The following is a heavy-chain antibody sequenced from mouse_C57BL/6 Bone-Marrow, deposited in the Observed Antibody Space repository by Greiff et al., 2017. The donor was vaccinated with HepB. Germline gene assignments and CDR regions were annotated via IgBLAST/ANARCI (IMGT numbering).Heavy chain of an antibody. J-gene: IGHJ4*01. V-gene: IGHV1-82*01. Sequence: QVQLKESGPELVKPGASVKISCKASGYAFSSSWMNWVKQRPGKGLEWIGRIYPGDGDTNYNGKFKGKATLTADKSSSTAYMQLSSLTSEDSAVYFCARFRANYYGSYYAMDYWGQGTSVTVSS. CDR1: GYAFSSSW. CDR3: ARFRANYYGSYYAMDY. D-gene: IGHD1-1*01. CDR2: IYPGDGDT.